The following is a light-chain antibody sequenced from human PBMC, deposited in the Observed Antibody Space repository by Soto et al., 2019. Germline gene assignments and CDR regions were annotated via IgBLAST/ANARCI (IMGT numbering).Light chain of an antibody. V-gene: IGKV1-8*01. J-gene: IGKJ3*01. CDR3: QQYYSYPFP. CDR2: AAS. CDR1: QGISSY. Sequence: AIRMTQSPSSLSASTGDRVTITCRASQGISSYLAWYQQKPGKAPKLLIYAASTLQSGVPSRFSGSGSGTDFTLTISCLQSEDFATYYCQQYYSYPFPVGPGTKVDIK.